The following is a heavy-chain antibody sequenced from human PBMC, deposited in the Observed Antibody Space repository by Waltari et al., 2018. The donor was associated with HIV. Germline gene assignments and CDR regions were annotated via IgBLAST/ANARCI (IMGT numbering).Heavy chain of an antibody. CDR2: ISSGSGYI. J-gene: IGHJ4*02. V-gene: IGHV3-21*01. CDR3: ARDLSAASVAGSSGY. CDR1: GFTFSSNI. D-gene: IGHD6-19*01. Sequence: EVQLVESGGGLVKPGGYLSLSGAASGFTFSSNIMHWVRQAPGKGLEYISSISSGSGYIYYADSVKGRFTISRDNAKNSLYLQMNSLRAADTAVYYCARDLSAASVAGSSGYWGQGTLVTVSS.